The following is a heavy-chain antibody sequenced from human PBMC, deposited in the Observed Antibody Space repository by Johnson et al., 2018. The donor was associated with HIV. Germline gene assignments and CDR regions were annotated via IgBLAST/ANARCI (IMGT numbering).Heavy chain of an antibody. V-gene: IGHV3-21*01. Sequence: VQLVESGGGVVQPGRSLRLSCAASGFTFSFYWIHWVRQAPGKGLEWVSAISGSGANTYYADSVKGRFTISRDNAKNSLYLQMNSLRAEDTAVYYCARGLLAGNDAFDIWDQGTMVTVSS. CDR2: ISGSGANT. CDR3: ARGLLAGNDAFDI. CDR1: GFTFSFYW. D-gene: IGHD6-13*01. J-gene: IGHJ3*02.